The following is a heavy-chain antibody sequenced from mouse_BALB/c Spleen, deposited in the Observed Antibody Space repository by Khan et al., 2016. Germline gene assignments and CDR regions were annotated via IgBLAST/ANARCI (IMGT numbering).Heavy chain of an antibody. CDR1: GYTFTSYW. V-gene: IGHV1-7*01. CDR2: INPSTGDT. D-gene: IGHD2-13*01. J-gene: IGHJ3*01. CDR3: AREGVKAWFAY. Sequence: QVRLEQSGAELAKPGASVKISCKASGYTFTSYWMHWVKQRPGQGLEWIGYINPSTGDTAYNQKFKDKATLTADKSSSTAYMQLSSLTSEDSAVYCCAREGVKAWFAYWGQRTQVTVSA.